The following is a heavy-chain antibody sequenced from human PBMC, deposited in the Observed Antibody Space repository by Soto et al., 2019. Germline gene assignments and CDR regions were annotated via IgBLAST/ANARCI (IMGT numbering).Heavy chain of an antibody. CDR1: GYSISSGYY. D-gene: IGHD6-6*01. CDR3: ARDDGIAARRGRVYYYYYGMDV. Sequence: PSETLSLTCAVSGYSISSGYYWGWIRQPPGKGLEWIGSIYHSGSTYYNPSLKSRVTISVDTSKNQFSLKLSSVTAADTAVYYCARDDGIAARRGRVYYYYYGMDVWGQGTTVTVSS. V-gene: IGHV4-38-2*02. J-gene: IGHJ6*02. CDR2: IYHSGST.